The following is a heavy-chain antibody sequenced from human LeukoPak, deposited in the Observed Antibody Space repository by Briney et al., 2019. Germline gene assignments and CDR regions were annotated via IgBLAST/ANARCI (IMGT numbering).Heavy chain of an antibody. CDR1: GYTFTSYD. CDR2: MNPNSGNT. D-gene: IGHD2-15*01. V-gene: IGHV1-8*01. J-gene: IGHJ5*02. Sequence: GASVKVSCKASGYTFTSYDINWVRQATGQGLEWMGWMNPNSGNTGYAQKFQGRVTMTRNTSISTAYMELSSLRSEDTAVYYCARGMYCSGGSCYGGEYNWFDPWGQGTLVTVSS. CDR3: ARGMYCSGGSCYGGEYNWFDP.